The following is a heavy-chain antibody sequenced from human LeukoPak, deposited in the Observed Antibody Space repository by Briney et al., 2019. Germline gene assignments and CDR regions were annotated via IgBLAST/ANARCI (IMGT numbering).Heavy chain of an antibody. CDR3: AHRKNYYDSSVFDN. Sequence: KESGPTLVNPTQTLTLTCTFSGFSLNTRGVGVGWIRQPPGRALGWLALIYWDDDRRYSPSLKSRLTITKDTSKNQVVLTMTNMDLVDTATYFCAHRKNYYDSSVFDNWGQGTLVTVSS. CDR1: GFSLNTRGVG. J-gene: IGHJ4*02. CDR2: IYWDDDR. V-gene: IGHV2-5*02. D-gene: IGHD3-22*01.